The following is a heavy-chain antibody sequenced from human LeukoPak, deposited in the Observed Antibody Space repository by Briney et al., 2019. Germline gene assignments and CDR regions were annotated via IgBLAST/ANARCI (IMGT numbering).Heavy chain of an antibody. Sequence: ASVKVSCKASGGTFSSYAISWVRRAPGQGLEWMGRIIPILGIANYAQKFQGRVTITADKSTSTAYMELSSLRSEDTAVYYCARDRPHGDTMVRGNYYYGMDVWGQGTTVTVSS. CDR3: ARDRPHGDTMVRGNYYYGMDV. CDR1: GGTFSSYA. J-gene: IGHJ6*02. V-gene: IGHV1-69*04. CDR2: IIPILGIA. D-gene: IGHD3-10*01.